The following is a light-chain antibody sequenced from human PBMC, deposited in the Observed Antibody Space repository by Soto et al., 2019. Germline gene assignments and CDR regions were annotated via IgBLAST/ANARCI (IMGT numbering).Light chain of an antibody. J-gene: IGKJ4*01. CDR1: QDISNY. Sequence: DIQMTHSPSSLSAYIGDRVTITCQASQDISNYLNWYQQKPGKAPKLLIYDASNLETGVPSRFSGSGSGTDFTFTISSLQPEDIATYYCQQYDNLPLTFGGGTKVDI. CDR2: DAS. CDR3: QQYDNLPLT. V-gene: IGKV1-33*01.